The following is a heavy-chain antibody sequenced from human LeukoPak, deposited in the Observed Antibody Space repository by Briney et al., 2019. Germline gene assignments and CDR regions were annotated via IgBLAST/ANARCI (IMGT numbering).Heavy chain of an antibody. CDR2: IYYSGST. Sequence: SETLSLTCTVSGGSISSGGYYWSWIRQHPGKGLEWIGYIYYSGSTYYNPSLKSRVTISVDTSKKQFFLRLSSVTAADTAVYYCAKGHRYSSGWYWSHWFDPWGQGTLVTVSS. D-gene: IGHD6-19*01. V-gene: IGHV4-31*03. CDR3: AKGHRYSSGWYWSHWFDP. J-gene: IGHJ5*02. CDR1: GGSISSGGYY.